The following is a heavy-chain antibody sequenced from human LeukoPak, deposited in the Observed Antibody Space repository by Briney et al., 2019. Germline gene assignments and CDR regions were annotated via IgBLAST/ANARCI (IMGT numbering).Heavy chain of an antibody. CDR2: ISSSSSTI. J-gene: IGHJ4*02. CDR3: ARDRRGSGSSFFDY. CDR1: GFTFSSYS. Sequence: GGSLRLSCGASGFTFSSYSMSWVRQAPGKGLEWVSYISSSSSTIYYADSVKGRFTISRDNAKNSLYLQMNSLRAEDTAVYYCARDRRGSGSSFFDYWGQGTLVTVSS. D-gene: IGHD1-26*01. V-gene: IGHV3-48*01.